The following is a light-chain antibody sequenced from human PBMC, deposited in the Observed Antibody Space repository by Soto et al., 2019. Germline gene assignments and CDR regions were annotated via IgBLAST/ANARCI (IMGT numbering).Light chain of an antibody. CDR2: DAS. CDR1: QSISSW. CDR3: LQDINYPWT. J-gene: IGKJ1*01. Sequence: RMTQSPSTLSASEGDRVTITCRASQSISSWLAWYQQKPGKAPKLLIYDASSLESGVPSRFSGSGSGTDFALTVSSLQPEDSATYYCLQDINYPWTFGQGTKV. V-gene: IGKV1-5*01.